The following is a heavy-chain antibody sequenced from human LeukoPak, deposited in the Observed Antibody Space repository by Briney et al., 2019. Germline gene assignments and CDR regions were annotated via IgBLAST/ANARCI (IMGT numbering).Heavy chain of an antibody. V-gene: IGHV3-30*18. J-gene: IGHJ4*02. CDR1: GFTFSSYG. CDR2: ISYDGSNK. Sequence: GGSLRLSCAASGFTFSSYGMHCVRQAPGKGLEWGAVISYDGSNKYYADSVKGRFTISRDNSKNTLYLQMNSLRAEDTAVYYCAKDRDDYGDYDAFDYWGQGTLVTVSS. D-gene: IGHD4-17*01. CDR3: AKDRDDYGDYDAFDY.